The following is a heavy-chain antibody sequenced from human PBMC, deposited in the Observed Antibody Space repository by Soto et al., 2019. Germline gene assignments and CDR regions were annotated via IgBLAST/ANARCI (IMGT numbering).Heavy chain of an antibody. Sequence: PSETLSLTCAVSGGSISSSNWWSWVRQPPGRGLEWIGEIYHSGSTNYNPSLKSRVTISVDKSKNQFSLKLSSVTAADTAVYYCARDLSSPVNYYGPARLANWFDPWGQGTLVTVSS. D-gene: IGHD3-10*01. CDR2: IYHSGST. CDR3: ARDLSSPVNYYGPARLANWFDP. CDR1: GGSISSSNW. J-gene: IGHJ5*02. V-gene: IGHV4-4*02.